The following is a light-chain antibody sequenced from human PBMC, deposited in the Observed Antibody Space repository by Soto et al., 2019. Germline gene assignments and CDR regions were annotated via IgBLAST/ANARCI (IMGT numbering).Light chain of an antibody. CDR1: QGVSSTS. CDR2: GAS. CDR3: QHCGSSLWA. V-gene: IGKV3-20*01. J-gene: IGKJ1*01. Sequence: EIVLTQSPGTLSLSPGERATLSCRASQGVSSTSLVWYQQKPGQAPRLPIFGASSRAPGIPDRFSGSGSAADFPRTIGRLGPGGFAVYFCQHCGSSLWAFGQGTKVEIK.